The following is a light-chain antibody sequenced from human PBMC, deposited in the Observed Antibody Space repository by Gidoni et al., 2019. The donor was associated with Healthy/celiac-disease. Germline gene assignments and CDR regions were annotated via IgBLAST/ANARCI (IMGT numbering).Light chain of an antibody. J-gene: IGLJ2*01. V-gene: IGLV2-14*03. CDR1: RSDVGGYNY. CDR2: DIS. CDR3: SSYTSSSTLGVV. Sequence: QSALTQPASVSGSPGPSITISCTGTRSDVGGYNYVSWYQQHTGKAPKLMIYDISNRPSGVSNRFSGSKSGNTASLTISGLQAEDEADYYCSSYTSSSTLGVVFGGGTKLTVL.